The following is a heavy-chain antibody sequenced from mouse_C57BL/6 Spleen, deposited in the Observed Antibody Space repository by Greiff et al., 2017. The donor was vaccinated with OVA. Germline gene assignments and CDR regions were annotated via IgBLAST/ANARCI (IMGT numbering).Heavy chain of an antibody. Sequence: EVQLVESGGGLVQPGGSMKLSCVASGFTFSNYWMNWVRQSPEKGLEWVAQIRLKSDNYATHYAESVKGRFTISRDDSKSSVYLQMNNLRAEDTGIYYCTGEDGYYDYYAMDYWGQGTSVTVSS. CDR2: IRLKSDNYAT. D-gene: IGHD2-3*01. V-gene: IGHV6-3*01. CDR1: GFTFSNYW. CDR3: TGEDGYYDYYAMDY. J-gene: IGHJ4*01.